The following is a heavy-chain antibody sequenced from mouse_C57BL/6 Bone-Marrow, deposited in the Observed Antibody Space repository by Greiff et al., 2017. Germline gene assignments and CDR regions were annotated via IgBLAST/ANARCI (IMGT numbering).Heavy chain of an antibody. CDR1: GYSFTGYF. Sequence: VQLQQSGPELVKPGDSVKISCKASGYSFTGYFMNWVMQSHGKSLEWIGRINPYNGDTFYNQKFKGKATLTVDKSSSTAYMELRSLTSEDSAVYYCARSGGYSPYWYFDVWGTGTTVTVSS. D-gene: IGHD2-3*01. V-gene: IGHV1-20*01. CDR2: INPYNGDT. J-gene: IGHJ1*03. CDR3: ARSGGYSPYWYFDV.